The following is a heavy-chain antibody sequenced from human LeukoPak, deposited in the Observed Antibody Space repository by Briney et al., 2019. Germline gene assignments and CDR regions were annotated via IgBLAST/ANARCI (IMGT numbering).Heavy chain of an antibody. CDR1: GGTFSSYA. D-gene: IGHD1-26*01. J-gene: IGHJ5*02. V-gene: IGHV1-69*04. CDR2: IIPIFGIA. CDR3: ARRGHSGSYLGFDP. Sequence: SVKVSCKASGGTFSSYAMSWVRQAPRQGLEWMGRIIPIFGIANYAQKFQGRVTITADKSTSTAYMELSSLRSEDTAVYYCARRGHSGSYLGFDPWGQGTLVTVSS.